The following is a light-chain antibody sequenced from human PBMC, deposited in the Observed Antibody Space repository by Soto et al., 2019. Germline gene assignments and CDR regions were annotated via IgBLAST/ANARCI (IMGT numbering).Light chain of an antibody. J-gene: IGKJ1*01. Sequence: DIPMTQSPSTLSASVGDRVTITCRASQSISSWLAWYQQKPGKAPKLLIYKASSLESGVPSRFSGRGSGTEFTLTISSLQPDDFATYYCQQYNSYPVTFGQGTKVEIK. CDR2: KAS. CDR3: QQYNSYPVT. V-gene: IGKV1-5*03. CDR1: QSISSW.